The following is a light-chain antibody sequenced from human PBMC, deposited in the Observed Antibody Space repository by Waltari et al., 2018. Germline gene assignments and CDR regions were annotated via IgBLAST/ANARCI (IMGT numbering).Light chain of an antibody. J-gene: IGLJ2*01. CDR1: SSDDGGYNY. CDR2: DVN. Sequence: QSALTQPRSVSGSPGQSVTISCTGTSSDDGGYNYFSWSQQYPGNAPKLMIYDVNKPTSGVPSLFSGPKSGNTASLTISGLQAEDEADYYCCSYVGSNTLVFGGGTKVTVL. V-gene: IGLV2-11*01. CDR3: CSYVGSNTLV.